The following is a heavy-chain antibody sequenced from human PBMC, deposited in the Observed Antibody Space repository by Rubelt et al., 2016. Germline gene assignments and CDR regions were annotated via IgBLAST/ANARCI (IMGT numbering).Heavy chain of an antibody. CDR1: GFTFSSYA. Sequence: EVQLLDSGGGLVQPGGSLNLSCSASGFTFSSYAMSWVRQAPGKGLEWVANIKEDGSVKHYVESVKGRFTVSRDNARNSLFLQMNSLRAEDTSVYYCARPRVGAIGDWGQGTLVTVSS. D-gene: IGHD1-26*01. CDR2: IKEDGSVK. J-gene: IGHJ4*02. V-gene: IGHV3-7*01. CDR3: ARPRVGAIGD.